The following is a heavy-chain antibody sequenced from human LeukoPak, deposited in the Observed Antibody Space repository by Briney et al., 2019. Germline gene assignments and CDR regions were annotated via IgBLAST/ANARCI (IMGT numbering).Heavy chain of an antibody. J-gene: IGHJ4*02. V-gene: IGHV4-39*01. CDR2: IYYSGST. CDR3: ARTAAAGGGLDYFDY. Sequence: PSETLSLTCTVSGGSLSSSSYYWGWIRQPPGKGREWIGSIYYSGSTYYNPSLKSRVTISVDTSKNQFSLKLSSVTAADTAVYYCARTAAAGGGLDYFDYWGQGTLVTVSS. CDR1: GGSLSSSSYY. D-gene: IGHD6-13*01.